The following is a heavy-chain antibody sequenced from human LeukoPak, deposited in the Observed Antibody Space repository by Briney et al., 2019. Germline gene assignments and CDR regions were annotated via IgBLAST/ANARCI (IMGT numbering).Heavy chain of an antibody. Sequence: SETLSLTCTVSGGSIRSSYYYWSWIRQPPGKGLEWIGEINHSGSTNYNPSLKSRVTISVDTSKNQFSLKLSSVTAADTAVYYCARATIFGVVSPYYGMDVWGQGTTVTVSS. CDR2: INHSGST. CDR1: GGSIRSSYYY. CDR3: ARATIFGVVSPYYGMDV. J-gene: IGHJ6*02. D-gene: IGHD3-3*01. V-gene: IGHV4-39*07.